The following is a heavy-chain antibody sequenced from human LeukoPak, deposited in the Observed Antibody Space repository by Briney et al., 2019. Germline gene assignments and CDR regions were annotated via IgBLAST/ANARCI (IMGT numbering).Heavy chain of an antibody. Sequence: PSQTLSLTCAVSGGSISSGGYSWSWIRQPPGKGLEWIGYIYHSGSTYYNPSLKSRVTISVDRSKNQFSLKLSSVTAADTAVYYCARGGRTMVRGVITPLNNWFDPWGQGTLVTVSS. D-gene: IGHD3-10*01. CDR1: GGSISSGGYS. CDR2: IYHSGST. J-gene: IGHJ5*02. V-gene: IGHV4-30-2*01. CDR3: ARGGRTMVRGVITPLNNWFDP.